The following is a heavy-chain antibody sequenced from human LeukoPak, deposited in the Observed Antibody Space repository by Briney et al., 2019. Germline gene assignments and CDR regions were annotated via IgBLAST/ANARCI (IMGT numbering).Heavy chain of an antibody. CDR3: ARGGGTLLSDYYYMDV. D-gene: IGHD4-23*01. CDR2: ISGSSNYI. V-gene: IGHV3-21*01. CDR1: GFTFSTYS. Sequence: PGGSLRLSCVVSGFTFSTYSMNWVRQAPGKGLEWVSSISGSSNYIYYADSVKGRFTISRDNAKNSLFLQMNSLGAEDTAVYYCARGGGTLLSDYYYMDVRGKGTTVTVSS. J-gene: IGHJ6*03.